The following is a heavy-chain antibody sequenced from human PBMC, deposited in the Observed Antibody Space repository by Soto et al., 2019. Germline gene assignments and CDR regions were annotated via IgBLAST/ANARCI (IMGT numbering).Heavy chain of an antibody. CDR2: TYPRDSDT. CDR1: GYSFTSYW. V-gene: IGHV5-51*01. Sequence: GESLKISCKGSGYSFTSYWIGWVRQRPGKGLEWMGITYPRDSDTRYSPSFQGQVTISADKSNNTTYLQWSSLKASDTAMYYCARRPYGILGVDYWGQGTLVTVSS. D-gene: IGHD3-16*01. J-gene: IGHJ4*02. CDR3: ARRPYGILGVDY.